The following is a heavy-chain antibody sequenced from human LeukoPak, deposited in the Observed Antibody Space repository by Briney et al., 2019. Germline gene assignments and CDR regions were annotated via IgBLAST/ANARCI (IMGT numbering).Heavy chain of an antibody. CDR1: GFTFSSXX. J-gene: IGHJ3*02. D-gene: IGHD1-26*01. CDR2: XXSSSSYI. CDR3: ARDGSPRGARWEDAFDI. V-gene: IGHV3-21*01. Sequence: ASGFTFSSXXXXXVRXXPGKXXXXXXXXXSSSSYIYYADSVKGRFTISRDNSKNTLYLQMNSLSAEDTAVYYCARDGSPRGARWEDAFDIWGQGTMVTVSS.